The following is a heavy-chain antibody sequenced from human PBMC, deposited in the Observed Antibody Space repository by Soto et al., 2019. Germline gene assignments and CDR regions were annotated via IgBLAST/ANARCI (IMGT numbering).Heavy chain of an antibody. J-gene: IGHJ4*02. V-gene: IGHV2-5*02. D-gene: IGHD6-6*01. Sequence: SGPTLVNPTQTLTLTCTFSGFSLTSNDVGVGWIRQPPGKAPERLALIYWDDDKRYSPSLKSRLAITKDTSKNQVVLRMTNMDPVDTATYYCAHSRYSRSSFDYWGQGTLVTVSS. CDR2: IYWDDDK. CDR1: GFSLTSNDVG. CDR3: AHSRYSRSSFDY.